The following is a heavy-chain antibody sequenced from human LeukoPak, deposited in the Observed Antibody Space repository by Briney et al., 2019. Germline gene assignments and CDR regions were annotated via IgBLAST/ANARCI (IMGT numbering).Heavy chain of an antibody. CDR2: IKQDGSEK. D-gene: IGHD6-19*01. J-gene: IGHJ4*02. V-gene: IGHV3-7*05. CDR1: GFTFSSYW. CDR3: ARDSDRYSSGRSFDY. Sequence: GGSLRLSYAASGFTFSSYWMSWVRQAPGKGLEWVANIKQDGSEKYYVDSVKGRFTISRDNAKNSLYLQMNSLRAEDTAVYYCARDSDRYSSGRSFDYWGQGTLVTVSS.